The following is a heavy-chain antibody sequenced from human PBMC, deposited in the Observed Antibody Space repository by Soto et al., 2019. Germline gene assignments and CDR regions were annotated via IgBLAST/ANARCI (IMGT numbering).Heavy chain of an antibody. CDR2: INAGNGNT. D-gene: IGHD4-17*01. CDR3: ARDLYGDYMNYYYMDV. V-gene: IGHV1-3*01. J-gene: IGHJ6*03. CDR1: GYTFTSYA. Sequence: VSVKVSCKASGYTFTSYAMHWVRQAPGQRLEWMGWINAGNGNTKYSQKFQGRVTITRDTSASTAYMELSSLRSEDTAVYYCARDLYGDYMNYYYMDVWGKGTTVTVSS.